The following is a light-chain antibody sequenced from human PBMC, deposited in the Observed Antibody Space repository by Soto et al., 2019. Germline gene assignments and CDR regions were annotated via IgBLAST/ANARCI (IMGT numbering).Light chain of an antibody. CDR1: QSVSIN. Sequence: ETVMTQSPATLSVSPGEGATRACRASQSVSINIAWYQQKPGQGPRHLIYGASTRATGIPARFSGSGSGTEFTLTISSLQSEDFAVYYCQQYNNWPPITFGQGTRLEIK. CDR2: GAS. J-gene: IGKJ5*01. CDR3: QQYNNWPPIT. V-gene: IGKV3-15*01.